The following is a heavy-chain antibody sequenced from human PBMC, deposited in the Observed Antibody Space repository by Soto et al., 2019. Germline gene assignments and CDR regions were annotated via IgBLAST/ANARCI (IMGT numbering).Heavy chain of an antibody. J-gene: IGHJ6*01. Sequence: SETLSLTCTVSGGSISYYYWSWIRQPPGKGLEWIGYISYSGTTNYNPSLKSRVTMSVDTSKNQFSLKLSSVTAADTAVYFCARAGRSGYNYYYGMDVWGQGATVTVSS. D-gene: IGHD3-10*01. CDR2: ISYSGTT. V-gene: IGHV4-59*01. CDR1: GGSISYYY. CDR3: ARAGRSGYNYYYGMDV.